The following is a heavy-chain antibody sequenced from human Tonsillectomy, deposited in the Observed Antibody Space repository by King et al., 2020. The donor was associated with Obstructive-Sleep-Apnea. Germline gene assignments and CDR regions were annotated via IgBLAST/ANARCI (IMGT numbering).Heavy chain of an antibody. CDR3: ARLVGATRFFDY. D-gene: IGHD1-26*01. J-gene: IGHJ4*02. V-gene: IGHV4-59*01. CDR1: GGSIRSYY. Sequence: VQLQESGPGLVKPSETLSLTCTVSGGSIRSYYWSWIRQPPGKGLEWIGYIYYSGSTNYNPSLKSRLTISVDTSKNQFSLKLSSVTAADTAVYYCARLVGATRFFDYWGQGTLVTVSS. CDR2: IYYSGST.